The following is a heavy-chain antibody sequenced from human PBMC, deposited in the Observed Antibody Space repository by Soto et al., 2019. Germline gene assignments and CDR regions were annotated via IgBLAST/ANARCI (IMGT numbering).Heavy chain of an antibody. V-gene: IGHV3-23*01. CDR3: AKPLDIAGYNFDY. D-gene: IGHD5-12*01. J-gene: IGHJ4*02. CDR2: ISGSGGST. Sequence: GGSLRLSCAASGFTFSSYAMSWVRQAPGKGLEWVSAISGSGGSTYYADSVKGRFTISRANSKNTLYLQMNSLRAEDTAVYYCAKPLDIAGYNFDYWGQGTLVTVSS. CDR1: GFTFSSYA.